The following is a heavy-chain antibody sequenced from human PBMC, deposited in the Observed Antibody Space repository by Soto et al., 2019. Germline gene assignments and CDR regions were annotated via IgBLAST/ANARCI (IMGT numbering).Heavy chain of an antibody. J-gene: IGHJ5*02. Sequence: ASVKVSCKGIGYSFTIHYMHWVRQAPGQGLEWMGTIHPGGVNIAYAQKFQGRVTMTKDTSTSTVYMELTSLTSEDTAVYYCARDQSWHDLLWWLDPWGQGTLVTVSS. CDR2: IHPGGVNI. CDR3: ARDQSWHDLLWWLDP. CDR1: GYSFTIHY. D-gene: IGHD1-1*01. V-gene: IGHV1-46*03.